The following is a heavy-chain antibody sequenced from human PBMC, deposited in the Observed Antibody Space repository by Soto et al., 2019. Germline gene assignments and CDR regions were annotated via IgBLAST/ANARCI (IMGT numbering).Heavy chain of an antibody. D-gene: IGHD5-12*01. CDR1: GGSISSSSYY. CDR3: AREGNLGRWLQPLDY. Sequence: SETLSLTCTVSGGSISSSSYYLGWIRQPPGKGLEWIGSIFYSGSTYYNPSLKSRVTISVDTSKNQFSLKLISVTAADTAVYYCAREGNLGRWLQPLDYWGQGTLVTVSS. J-gene: IGHJ4*02. CDR2: IFYSGST. V-gene: IGHV4-39*07.